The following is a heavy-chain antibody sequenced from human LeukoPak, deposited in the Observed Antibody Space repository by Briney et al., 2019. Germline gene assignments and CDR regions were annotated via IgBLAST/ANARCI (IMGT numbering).Heavy chain of an antibody. J-gene: IGHJ4*02. V-gene: IGHV3-23*01. CDR1: GFTFSSYA. CDR2: ISGSGGST. Sequence: GGSLRLSCAASGFTFSSYAMSWVRQAPGKGLEWVSAISGSGGSTYYADSVKGRFTISRDNSKNTLYLQMNSLRAEDTAVYYCAKPGSYCGGDCSYSYFDYWGQGTLVTVSS. D-gene: IGHD2-21*02. CDR3: AKPGSYCGGDCSYSYFDY.